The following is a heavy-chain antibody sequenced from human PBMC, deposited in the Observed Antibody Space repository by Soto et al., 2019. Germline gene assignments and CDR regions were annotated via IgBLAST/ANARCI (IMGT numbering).Heavy chain of an antibody. V-gene: IGHV1-69*13. CDR2: IIPIFGTA. CDR3: ARDDSSGYIGAFDI. CDR1: GGTFSSYA. J-gene: IGHJ3*02. D-gene: IGHD3-22*01. Sequence: SVKVSCKASGGTFSSYAISWVRQAPGQGLEWMGGIIPIFGTANYAQKFQGRVTITADESTSTAYMELSSLRSEDTAVYYCARDDSSGYIGAFDIWGQATMVAV.